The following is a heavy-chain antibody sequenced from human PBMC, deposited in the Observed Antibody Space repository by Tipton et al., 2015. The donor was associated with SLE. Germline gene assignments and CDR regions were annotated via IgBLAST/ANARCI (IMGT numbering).Heavy chain of an antibody. CDR3: AKDRAVYGFDP. Sequence: SLRLSCAASGFTFSSYAMHWVRQAPGKGLEWVAVISYDGSNKYYADSVKGRFTISRDNSKNTLYLQMNSLRAEDTAVYYCAKDRAVYGFDPWGQGTLVTVSS. CDR1: GFTFSSYA. J-gene: IGHJ5*02. CDR2: ISYDGSNK. D-gene: IGHD2-8*01. V-gene: IGHV3-30-3*01.